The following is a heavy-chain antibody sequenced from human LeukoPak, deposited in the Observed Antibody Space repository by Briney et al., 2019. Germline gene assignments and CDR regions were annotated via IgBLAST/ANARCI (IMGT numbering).Heavy chain of an antibody. V-gene: IGHV3-7*01. D-gene: IGHD3-10*01. CDR1: GFTLSSYW. CDR3: ARDYGSGSYYPIDY. Sequence: PGGSLRLSCAASGFTLSSYWMSWVRQAPGKGLEGVANIKQEGSEKYYVDSVKGRFTISRDNAKNSLYLQMNSLRAEDTAVYYCARDYGSGSYYPIDYWGQGTLVTVSS. CDR2: IKQEGSEK. J-gene: IGHJ4*02.